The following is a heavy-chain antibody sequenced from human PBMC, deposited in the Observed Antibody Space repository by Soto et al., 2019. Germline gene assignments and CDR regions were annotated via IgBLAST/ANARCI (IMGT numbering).Heavy chain of an antibody. CDR3: ARLHLXIAAAGTRMYYYYYGMDV. CDR2: INHSGST. CDR1: GGSFSCYY. V-gene: IGHV4-34*01. Sequence: SETLSLTCAVYGGSFSCYYWSWIRQPPGKGLEWIGEINHSGSTNYNPSLKSRVTISVDTSKNQFSLKLSSVTAADTAVYYCARLHLXIAAAGTRMYYYYYGMDVWGQGTTVTVS. D-gene: IGHD6-13*01. J-gene: IGHJ6*02.